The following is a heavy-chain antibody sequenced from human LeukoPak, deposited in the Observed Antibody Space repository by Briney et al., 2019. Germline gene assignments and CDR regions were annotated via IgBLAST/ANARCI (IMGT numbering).Heavy chain of an antibody. J-gene: IGHJ3*02. CDR1: GYTFTGYH. CDR2: INPNTGGT. CDR3: ARCPVGPTPGGAFDI. Sequence: GASVKVSCKASGYTFTGYHTHWVRQAPGQGPEWMGWINPNTGGTNYAQKFQGRVTMTRDTSISTAYMELSSLSSDDTAVYYCARCPVGPTPGGAFDIWGQGTMVTVSS. D-gene: IGHD1-26*01. V-gene: IGHV1-2*02.